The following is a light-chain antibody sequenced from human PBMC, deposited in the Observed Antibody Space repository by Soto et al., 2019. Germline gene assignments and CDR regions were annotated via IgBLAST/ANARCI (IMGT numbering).Light chain of an antibody. CDR3: QQSYSTPLN. Sequence: DIQMTQSPSSLSAPVGDRVTITCRASQSISSYLNWYQQKPGKAPKLLIYAASSVQSGVPSRFSGSGSGTDFTLTISSLQPEDCATYYCQQSYSTPLNFGGGTKVEIK. CDR2: AAS. V-gene: IGKV1-39*01. CDR1: QSISSY. J-gene: IGKJ4*01.